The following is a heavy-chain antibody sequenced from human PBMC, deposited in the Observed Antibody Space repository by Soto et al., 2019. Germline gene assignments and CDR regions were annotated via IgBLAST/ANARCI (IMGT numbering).Heavy chain of an antibody. CDR2: ISWNSGSI. Sequence: EVQLVESGGGLVQPGRSLRLSCAASGFTFDDYAMHWVRQAPGKGLEWVSGISWNSGSIGYADSVKGRFTISRDNAKNSLYRQMNSLRAEDTALYYCAKDDYYDSSGRFDYWGQGTLVTVSS. V-gene: IGHV3-9*01. D-gene: IGHD3-22*01. CDR1: GFTFDDYA. J-gene: IGHJ4*02. CDR3: AKDDYYDSSGRFDY.